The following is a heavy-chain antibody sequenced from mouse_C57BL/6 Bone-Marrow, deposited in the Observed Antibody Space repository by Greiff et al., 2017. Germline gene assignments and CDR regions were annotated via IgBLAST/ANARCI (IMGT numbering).Heavy chain of an antibody. Sequence: VQLQQSGAELVRPGASVKLSCTASGFNIKDDYMHWVKQRPEQGLEWIGWIDPENGDTEYASKFQGKATITADTSSNTAYLQLSSLTSEDTAVYYCILDVYYGLSWFAYWGQGTLVTVSA. D-gene: IGHD2-3*01. J-gene: IGHJ3*01. CDR1: GFNIKDDY. CDR2: IDPENGDT. CDR3: ILDVYYGLSWFAY. V-gene: IGHV14-4*01.